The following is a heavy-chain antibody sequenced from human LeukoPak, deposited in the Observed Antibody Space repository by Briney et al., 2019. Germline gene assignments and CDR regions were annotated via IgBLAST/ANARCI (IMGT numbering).Heavy chain of an antibody. J-gene: IGHJ4*02. Sequence: SETLSLTCAVYGGSFSGYYWSWIRQPPGKGLEWIGEINHSGSTNYNPSLKSRVTISVDTSKNQFSLKLSSVTAADTAVYYCARERVDTAMAGEFDYWGQGTLVTVSS. CDR1: GGSFSGYY. CDR2: INHSGST. V-gene: IGHV4-34*01. D-gene: IGHD5-18*01. CDR3: ARERVDTAMAGEFDY.